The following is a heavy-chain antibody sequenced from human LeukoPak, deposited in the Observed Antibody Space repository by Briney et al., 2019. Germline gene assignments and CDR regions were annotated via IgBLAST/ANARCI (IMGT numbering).Heavy chain of an antibody. CDR3: ARDLSSGYDY. V-gene: IGHV4-61*02. Sequence: PSETLSLTCTVSGGSISSGSYYWSWIRQPAGKGLEWIGRIYTSGSTNYNPSLKSRVTISVDTSKNQFSLKLSSETAADTAVYYCARDLSSGYDYWGQGTLVTVSS. CDR1: GGSISSGSYY. D-gene: IGHD3-22*01. J-gene: IGHJ4*02. CDR2: IYTSGST.